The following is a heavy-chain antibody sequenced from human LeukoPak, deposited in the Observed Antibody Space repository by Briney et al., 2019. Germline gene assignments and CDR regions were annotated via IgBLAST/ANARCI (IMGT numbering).Heavy chain of an antibody. V-gene: IGHV1-18*01. CDR1: GYTFTSHG. D-gene: IGHD2/OR15-2a*01. CDR3: ARVRDYLFDY. CDR2: IRPSTGDT. Sequence: ASVKVSCKASGYTFTSHGISWVRQAPGQGLEWMGWIRPSTGDTDYALNLQGRVTLSTDTSTSTAYMELRSLRSDDTAVYYCARVRDYLFDYWGQGTLVTASS. J-gene: IGHJ4*02.